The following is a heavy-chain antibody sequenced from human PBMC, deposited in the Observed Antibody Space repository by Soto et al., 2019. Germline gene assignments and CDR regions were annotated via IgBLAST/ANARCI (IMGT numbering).Heavy chain of an antibody. V-gene: IGHV4-59*01. Sequence: SETLSLTCTVSGASIDYYYWSWIRQPPGKGLEWIGDISDSGRTNYNPSLRSRVTISVDTSKNQVSLRLNSVTAADTAVYYCARDSATWFPYYGIDVWGQGTTVTVSS. D-gene: IGHD3-10*01. J-gene: IGHJ6*02. CDR2: ISDSGRT. CDR1: GASIDYYY. CDR3: ARDSATWFPYYGIDV.